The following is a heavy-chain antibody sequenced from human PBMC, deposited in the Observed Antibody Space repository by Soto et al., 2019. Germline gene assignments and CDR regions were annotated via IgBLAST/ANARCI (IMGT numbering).Heavy chain of an antibody. CDR1: GFTFSDYG. J-gene: IGHJ5*02. CDR3: AIEKRRCSGGNCNGMDT. D-gene: IGHD2-15*01. CDR2: ISYDGKNK. Sequence: QVHLVESGGAVVQPGRSLRLSCTVSGFTFSDYGMHCVRRAPDKGLEWVAVISYDGKNKYVTVSVKGRFSISRDNSSNTVTLQMNLQRPKDTAVYYCAIEKRRCSGGNCNGMDTWGQGTLVTVS. V-gene: IGHV3-30*19.